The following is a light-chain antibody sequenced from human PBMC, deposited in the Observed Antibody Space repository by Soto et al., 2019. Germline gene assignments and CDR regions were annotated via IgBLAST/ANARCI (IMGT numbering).Light chain of an antibody. CDR1: QSVSSSY. CDR3: QQYGSSPHT. Sequence: EIVLTQSPGTLSLSPGERATLSCRASQSVSSSYLAWYQHKPGQAPRLLIYGASSRATGIPDRFSGSGSGTGLTLTISRLEPEDFAVDYCQQYGSSPHTFGQGTKLEIK. J-gene: IGKJ2*01. V-gene: IGKV3-20*01. CDR2: GAS.